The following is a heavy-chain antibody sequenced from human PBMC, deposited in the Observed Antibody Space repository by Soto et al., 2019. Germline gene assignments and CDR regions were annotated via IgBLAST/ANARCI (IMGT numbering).Heavy chain of an antibody. CDR2: IDTSGNT. CDR3: ARYSNNWFQTEGMDV. D-gene: IGHD6-13*01. CDR1: VDSITTYY. Sequence: SETLSLTCTVAVDSITTYYWIWIRQPAGKGLEWIGRIDTSGNTNYNPSLKSRVTMSVDTSKKQFSPKLTSVTAADTAVYYCARYSNNWFQTEGMDVWGQGTTVTVSS. J-gene: IGHJ6*02. V-gene: IGHV4-4*07.